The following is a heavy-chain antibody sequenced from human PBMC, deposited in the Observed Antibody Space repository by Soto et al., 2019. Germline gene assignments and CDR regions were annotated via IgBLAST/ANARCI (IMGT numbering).Heavy chain of an antibody. CDR2: INPRNGRP. D-gene: IGHD2-21*02. J-gene: IGHJ3*02. CDR1: GYTLPNYY. Sequence: ASVKVCCKASGYTLPNYYIHWVRQATEQGLEWMGLINPRNGRPNYAQNFQDRVLMTRDTSTTTVYMELTSVISEDTAIYYCARENMGDSTAVPDIWGQGTMVTV. CDR3: ARENMGDSTAVPDI. V-gene: IGHV1-46*01.